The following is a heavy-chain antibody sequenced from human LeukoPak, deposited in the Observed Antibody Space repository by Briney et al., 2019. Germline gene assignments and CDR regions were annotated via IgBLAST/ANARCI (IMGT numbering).Heavy chain of an antibody. CDR2: ISYDGGHK. V-gene: IGHV3-30*18. J-gene: IGHJ6*02. CDR3: AKDMDVHCSSTSCYVPGMDV. CDR1: GFTFSSYG. Sequence: PGGSLRLSCAASGFTFSSYGMHWVRQAPGKGLEGVTLISYDGGHKNYAASVKGRFTIFRDNSKNTLYLQMNSLRAEDTAVYYCAKDMDVHCSSTSCYVPGMDVWGQGTTVTVSS. D-gene: IGHD2-2*01.